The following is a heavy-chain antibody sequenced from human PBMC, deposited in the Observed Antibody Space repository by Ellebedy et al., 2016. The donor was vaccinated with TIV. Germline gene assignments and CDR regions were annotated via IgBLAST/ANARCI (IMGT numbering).Heavy chain of an antibody. D-gene: IGHD5-24*01. CDR2: VYHSGHT. CDR1: GGSINSDNY. Sequence: MPGGSLRLSCGVSGGSINSDNYWSWVRQSPGRGLEWIGEVYHSGHTNYNPSLRSRVTITVDKSKGQFSLTLRSMTAADTAVYFCARDWTRGGGYIPSWFDPWGQGTLVTVYS. V-gene: IGHV4-4*01. CDR3: ARDWTRGGGYIPSWFDP. J-gene: IGHJ5*02.